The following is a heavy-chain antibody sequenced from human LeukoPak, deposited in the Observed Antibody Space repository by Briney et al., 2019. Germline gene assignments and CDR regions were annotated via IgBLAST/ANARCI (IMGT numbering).Heavy chain of an antibody. CDR1: GGTFSSYA. V-gene: IGHV1-69*05. CDR2: IIPIFGTA. D-gene: IGHD1-26*01. J-gene: IGHJ6*03. CDR3: ATSKGEQNYYYYYMDV. Sequence: GASVKVSCKASGGTFSSYAISWVRQAPGQGLEWTGGIIPIFGTANYAQKFQGRVTITTDESTSTAYMELSSLRSEDTAVYYCATSKGEQNYYYYYMDVWGKGTTVTVSS.